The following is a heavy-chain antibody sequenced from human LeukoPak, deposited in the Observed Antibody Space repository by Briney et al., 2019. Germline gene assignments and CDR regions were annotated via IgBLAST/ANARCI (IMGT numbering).Heavy chain of an antibody. CDR3: ARSGASMSLTNFDY. V-gene: IGHV1-18*01. J-gene: IGHJ4*02. CDR1: GYTFKTYG. D-gene: IGHD3-9*01. CDR2: ISAYNGNT. Sequence: ASVKVSCKASGYTFKTYGINWVRQAPGQGLEWMGWISAYNGNTNYAQKLQGRVTMTTDTSTSTAYMELRSLRSGDTAVYYCARSGASMSLTNFDYWGQGTLVTVSS.